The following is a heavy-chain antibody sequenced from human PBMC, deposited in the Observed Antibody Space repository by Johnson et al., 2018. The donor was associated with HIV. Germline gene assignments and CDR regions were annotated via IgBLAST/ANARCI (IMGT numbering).Heavy chain of an antibody. CDR3: ARAEQLAGGAFDI. V-gene: IGHV3-30*04. Sequence: QMQLVESGGGVVQPGRSLRLSCAASGFTFSSYAMHWVRQAPGKGLEWVAVISYDVSNKYYADSVKGRFTISRDNSKNTLYLQMNSLRAEDMAVYYCARAEQLAGGAFDIWGQGTMVTVSS. D-gene: IGHD6-6*01. CDR1: GFTFSSYA. CDR2: ISYDVSNK. J-gene: IGHJ3*02.